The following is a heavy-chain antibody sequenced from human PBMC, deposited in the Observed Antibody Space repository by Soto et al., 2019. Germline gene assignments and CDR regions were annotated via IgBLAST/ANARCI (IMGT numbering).Heavy chain of an antibody. V-gene: IGHV4-39*01. CDR3: ARHDYVWGSYPARAYGLDV. CDR1: GGTSSDSGCC. D-gene: IGHD3-16*02. J-gene: IGHJ6*02. Sequence: SELMPLTCTVAGGTSSDSGCCRGWIRQTPEKRLEWIGSIYYSGSTYYNPSLKSRVTISVDTSKNQFSLKLSSVTAADTAVYYCARHDYVWGSYPARAYGLDVWGQGTTVTGSS. CDR2: IYYSGST.